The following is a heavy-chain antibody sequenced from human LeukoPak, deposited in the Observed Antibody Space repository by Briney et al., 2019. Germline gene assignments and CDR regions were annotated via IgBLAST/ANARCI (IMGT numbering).Heavy chain of an antibody. CDR1: GFTFNRDT. CDR3: ARPSSRYCSGGSCYSGVLGYFDY. Sequence: QAGGSLRLSCAASGFTFNRDTMNWVRQAPGKGLEWVSYISSSRRTISYADSVKGRFTISRDNAKNSLYLQMNSLRAEDTAVYYCARPSSRYCSGGSCYSGVLGYFDYWGQGTLVTVSS. D-gene: IGHD2-15*01. CDR2: ISSSRRTI. J-gene: IGHJ4*02. V-gene: IGHV3-48*01.